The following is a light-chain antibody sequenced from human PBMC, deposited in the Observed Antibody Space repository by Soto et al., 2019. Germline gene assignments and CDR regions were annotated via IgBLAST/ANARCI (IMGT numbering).Light chain of an antibody. Sequence: EIVLTQSPGTLSLSPGERATLSCRASQSVSSSYLAWYQQKPGQAPRLLMSAASSRATGIPDRLSGSGSGTDFTLTISSLEAEDFAVYYCQQSSSSPITFGQGTRLEIK. CDR1: QSVSSSY. CDR3: QQSSSSPIT. V-gene: IGKV3-20*01. J-gene: IGKJ5*01. CDR2: AAS.